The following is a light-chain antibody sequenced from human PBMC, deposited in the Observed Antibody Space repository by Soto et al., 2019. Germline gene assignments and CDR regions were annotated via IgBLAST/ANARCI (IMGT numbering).Light chain of an antibody. CDR3: QQYGSSPPFT. CDR2: GAS. CDR1: QSVSSRY. Sequence: EIVLTQSPGTLSLSPGERATLSCRASQSVSSRYLAWYQQKPGQAPRLLMYGASNRATGIPDSFSGSGSGTDCTLTISRLEPEDFAVYFCQQYGSSPPFTFGQGTKVEIK. V-gene: IGKV3-20*01. J-gene: IGKJ2*01.